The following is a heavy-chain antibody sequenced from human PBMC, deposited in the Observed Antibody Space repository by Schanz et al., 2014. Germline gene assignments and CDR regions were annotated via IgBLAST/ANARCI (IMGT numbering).Heavy chain of an antibody. CDR3: TKDTIGYQKPIDV. Sequence: DVQLVDSGGDLVQPGGSLRLSCAASGFTFGNYAMNWVRQAPGKGLEWVSTISGSGSTTYYADSVKGRFTISRDNSRNTLSLQMNSLRAEDTAVYYCTKDTIGYQKPIDVWGQGTTVTVS. CDR1: GFTFGNYA. V-gene: IGHV3-23*04. J-gene: IGHJ6*02. D-gene: IGHD3-10*01. CDR2: ISGSGSTT.